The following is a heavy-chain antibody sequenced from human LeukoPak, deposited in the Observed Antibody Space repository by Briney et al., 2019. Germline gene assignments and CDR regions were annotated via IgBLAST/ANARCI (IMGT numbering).Heavy chain of an antibody. CDR1: GFSFTTYW. V-gene: IGHV3-7*01. CDR3: AKRRTVARVFDY. CDR2: IKQDGTEK. Sequence: GGSLRLSRGASGFSFTTYWMGWVRQAPGKGLEWVANIKQDGTEKYYVDSVKGRFTISRDNAKNSLYLQMNSLRAEDTAVYYCAKRRTVARVFDYWGQGTLVTVSS. J-gene: IGHJ4*02. D-gene: IGHD6-19*01.